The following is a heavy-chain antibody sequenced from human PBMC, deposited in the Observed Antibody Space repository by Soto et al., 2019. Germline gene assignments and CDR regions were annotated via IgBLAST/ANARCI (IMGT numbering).Heavy chain of an antibody. J-gene: IGHJ4*02. CDR1: GFTFSSYA. D-gene: IGHD3-22*01. CDR3: AVLSGVVANTGY. CDR2: IVPSGGNT. Sequence: PGGSLRLSCAASGFTFSSYAMSWVRQAPGKGLEWVSGIVPSGGNTYYADSVKGRFTLSRDNSKNTLYLQMNSLRAKDTALYYCAVLSGVVANTGYWGQGTLVTVSS. V-gene: IGHV3-23*01.